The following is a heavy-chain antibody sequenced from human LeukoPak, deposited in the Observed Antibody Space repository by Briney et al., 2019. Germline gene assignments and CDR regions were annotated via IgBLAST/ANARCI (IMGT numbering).Heavy chain of an antibody. CDR2: IWYDGSNK. J-gene: IGHJ4*02. CDR3: AKVGKTNAGFDY. CDR1: GFTFSSYG. Sequence: GRSLRLSCAASGFTFSSYGMHWVRQAPGKGREWVAGIWYDGSNKYYAESVKGRFTISRDNSKNTLYLQMNSLRAEDTAVYYCAKVGKTNAGFDYWGQGTLVTVSS. V-gene: IGHV3-33*06. D-gene: IGHD1-14*01.